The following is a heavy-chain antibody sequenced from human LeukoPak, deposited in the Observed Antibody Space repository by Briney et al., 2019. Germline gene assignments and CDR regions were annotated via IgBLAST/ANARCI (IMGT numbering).Heavy chain of an antibody. CDR2: ITHSGST. D-gene: IGHD2-2*01. CDR3: ARHRKNIVVVPATRYFDY. J-gene: IGHJ4*02. V-gene: IGHV4-34*01. CDR1: GGSFSGYY. Sequence: SETLSLTCAVYGGSFSGYYWSWIRQPPGKGLEWIGEITHSGSTNYNPSLKSRVTISVDTSKNQFSLKLSSVTAADTAVYYCARHRKNIVVVPATRYFDYWGQGTLVTVSS.